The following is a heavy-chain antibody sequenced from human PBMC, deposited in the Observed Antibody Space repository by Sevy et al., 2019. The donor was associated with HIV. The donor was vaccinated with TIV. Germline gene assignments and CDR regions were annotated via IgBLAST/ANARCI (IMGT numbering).Heavy chain of an antibody. J-gene: IGHJ4*02. CDR3: ARGAAAGTFDY. Sequence: GESLKISCAASGFTFSSYWMHWVRQAPGKGLVWVSRVNSDGSSTSYVDSVKGRFTISRDNAKNTLYLQMNSLRAEDTAVYYCARGAAAGTFDYWGQGTLVTVSS. CDR1: GFTFSSYW. CDR2: VNSDGSST. D-gene: IGHD6-13*01. V-gene: IGHV3-74*01.